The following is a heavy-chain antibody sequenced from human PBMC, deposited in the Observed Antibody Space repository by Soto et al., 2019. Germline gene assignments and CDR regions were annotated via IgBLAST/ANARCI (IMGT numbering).Heavy chain of an antibody. CDR3: AKDRYYDSSGFALPKYYFDY. Sequence: PGGSLRLSCAASGFTFSSYAMSWVRQAPGKGLEWVSAISGSGGSTYYADSVKGRFTISRDNSKNTLYLQMNSPRAEDTAVYYCAKDRYYDSSGFALPKYYFDYWGQGTLVTVSS. CDR1: GFTFSSYA. D-gene: IGHD3-22*01. V-gene: IGHV3-23*01. CDR2: ISGSGGST. J-gene: IGHJ4*02.